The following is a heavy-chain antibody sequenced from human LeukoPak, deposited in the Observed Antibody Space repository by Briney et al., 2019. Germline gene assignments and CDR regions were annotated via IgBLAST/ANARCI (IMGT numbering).Heavy chain of an antibody. CDR2: IIPIFGTA. V-gene: IGHV1-69*13. CDR3: ARDYGYCNSTSCYTNWFDP. J-gene: IGHJ5*02. Sequence: ASVKVSCKASGGTFSSYAISWVRQAPGQGLEWMGGIIPIFGTANYAQKFQGRVTITADESTSTAYMELSSLRSEDTAVYYCARDYGYCNSTSCYTNWFDPWGQGTLVTVSS. D-gene: IGHD2-2*02. CDR1: GGTFSSYA.